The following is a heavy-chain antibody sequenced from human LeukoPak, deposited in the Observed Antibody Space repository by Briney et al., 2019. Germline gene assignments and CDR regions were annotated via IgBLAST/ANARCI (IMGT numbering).Heavy chain of an antibody. CDR3: ARLGRDGYSSSYFDY. V-gene: IGHV4-39*01. J-gene: IGHJ4*02. CDR2: IYHSGST. CDR1: GGSISSSIYY. Sequence: SETLSLTCTVSGGSISSSIYYWGWIRHPQGKGLGGFGSIYHSGSTYYNPSLKSRVTISVDTSKNQFSLKLSSVTAADTAVYYCARLGRDGYSSSYFDYWGQGTLVTVSS. D-gene: IGHD5-24*01.